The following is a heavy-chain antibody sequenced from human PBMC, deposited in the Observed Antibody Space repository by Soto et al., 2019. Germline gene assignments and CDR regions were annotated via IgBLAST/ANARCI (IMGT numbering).Heavy chain of an antibody. D-gene: IGHD2-21*01. CDR1: GAALNSGNYY. CDR3: ARLRIATNNYKWFDP. CDR2: IYVTGAV. V-gene: IGHV4-31*03. J-gene: IGHJ5*02. Sequence: SETLSLTCSVSGAALNSGNYYWSWIRQVPGKGLEWIGHIYVTGAVDYNPSLRDRITISQDTSERQFSLNPRLVTAADTAVYYCARLRIATNNYKWFDPWGQGTLVTVSS.